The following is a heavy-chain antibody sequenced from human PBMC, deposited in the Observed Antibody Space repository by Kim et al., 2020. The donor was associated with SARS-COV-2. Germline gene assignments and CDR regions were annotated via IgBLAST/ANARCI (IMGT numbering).Heavy chain of an antibody. CDR2: INHSGST. CDR3: AREERGGACSSTSCRFYNY. J-gene: IGHJ4*02. CDR1: GGSFSGYY. V-gene: IGHV4-34*01. D-gene: IGHD2-2*01. Sequence: SETLSLTCAVYGGSFSGYYWSWIRQPPGKGLEWIGEINHSGSTNYNPSLKSRVTISVDTSKNQFSLKLSSVTAADTAVYYCAREERGGACSSTSCRFYNYWGQGTLVTVSS.